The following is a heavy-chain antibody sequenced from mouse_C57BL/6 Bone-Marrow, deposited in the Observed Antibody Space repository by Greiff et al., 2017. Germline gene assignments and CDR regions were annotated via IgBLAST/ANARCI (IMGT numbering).Heavy chain of an antibody. CDR3: AREGVTTVVFDY. D-gene: IGHD1-1*01. CDR1: GYTFTSYG. V-gene: IGHV1-81*01. CDR2: IYPRSGNT. J-gene: IGHJ2*01. Sequence: QVQLKESGAELARPGASVKLSCKASGYTFTSYGISWVKQRTGQGLEWIGEIYPRSGNTYYNEKFKGKATLTADKSSSTAYMELRSLTSEVSAVYFCAREGVTTVVFDYWGQGTTLTVSS.